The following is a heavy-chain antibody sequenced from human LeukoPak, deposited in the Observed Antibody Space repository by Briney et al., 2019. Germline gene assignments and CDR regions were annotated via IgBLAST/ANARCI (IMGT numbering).Heavy chain of an antibody. J-gene: IGHJ3*02. Sequence: PSQTLSLTCTVSGGSISSGGYYWSWIRQHPGKGLEWIGYIYYSGSTYYNPSLKSRVTISVDTSKNQFSLKLSSVTAADTAVYYCAVAVAPGGAFDIWAKGQWSPSLQ. CDR3: AVAVAPGGAFDI. CDR2: IYYSGST. D-gene: IGHD6-19*01. CDR1: GGSISSGGYY. V-gene: IGHV4-31*03.